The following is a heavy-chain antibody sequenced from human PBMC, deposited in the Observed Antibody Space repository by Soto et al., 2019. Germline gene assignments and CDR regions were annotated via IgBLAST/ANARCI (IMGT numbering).Heavy chain of an antibody. D-gene: IGHD6-6*01. V-gene: IGHV1-69*13. J-gene: IGHJ4*02. CDR3: ARVYSSSPTKSKPEYYFDY. CDR2: IIPIFGTA. CDR1: GGTFSSYA. Sequence: WASVKVSCMASGGTFSSYAISWVRQAPGQGLEWMGGIIPIFGTANYAQKFQGRVTITADESTSTAYMELSSLRSEDTAVYYCARVYSSSPTKSKPEYYFDYWGQGTLVTVSS.